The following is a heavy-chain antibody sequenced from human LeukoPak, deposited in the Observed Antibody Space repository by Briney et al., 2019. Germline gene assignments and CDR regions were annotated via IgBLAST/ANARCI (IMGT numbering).Heavy chain of an antibody. CDR2: IKQDGSEK. Sequence: GGSLRLSCAASGFTFINYWMSWVRQAPGKGLEWVANIKQDGSEKYYVDSVKDRFTISRDNTKNSLYLQMNSLRAEDAAVYYCTRENWYIDYWGQGNLVTVSS. CDR1: GFTFINYW. J-gene: IGHJ4*02. V-gene: IGHV3-7*01. CDR3: TRENWYIDY.